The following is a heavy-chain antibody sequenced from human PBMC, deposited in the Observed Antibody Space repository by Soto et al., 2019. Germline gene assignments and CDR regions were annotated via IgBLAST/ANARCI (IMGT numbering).Heavy chain of an antibody. Sequence: GGSLRLSCAASGFTFSSYWMHWVRQAPGKGLVWVSRINSDGSSTSYADSVKGRFTISRDNAKNTLYLQMNSLRAEDTAVYYCARDSTPREFYDYIWGSYRVDAFDIWGQGTMVTVSS. CDR1: GFTFSSYW. J-gene: IGHJ3*02. CDR3: ARDSTPREFYDYIWGSYRVDAFDI. D-gene: IGHD3-16*02. V-gene: IGHV3-74*01. CDR2: INSDGSST.